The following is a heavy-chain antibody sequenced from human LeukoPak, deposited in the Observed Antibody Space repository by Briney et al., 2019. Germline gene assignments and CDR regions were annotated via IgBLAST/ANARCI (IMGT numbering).Heavy chain of an antibody. D-gene: IGHD3-22*01. CDR3: ARVSSRYYDSSGYLQRFDY. V-gene: IGHV1-2*02. Sequence: ASVKVSCKASGYTFTGYYMHWVRQAPGQGLEWMGWINPNSGGTNYAQKFQGRVTMTRDTSISTAYMEVSRLRSDDMAVYHCARVSSRYYDSSGYLQRFDYWGQGTLVTVSS. J-gene: IGHJ4*02. CDR1: GYTFTGYY. CDR2: INPNSGGT.